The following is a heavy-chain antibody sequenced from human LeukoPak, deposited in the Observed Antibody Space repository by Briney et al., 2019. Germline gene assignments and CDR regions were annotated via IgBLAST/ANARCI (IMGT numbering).Heavy chain of an antibody. D-gene: IGHD5-18*01. CDR1: GGSISSYY. Sequence: SETLSLTCTVSGGSISSYYWSWIRQPPGKGLEWIGSIYHSGSTYYNPSLKSRVTISVDTSKNQFSLKLSSVTAADTAVYYCARRDTALDYWGQGTLVTVSS. CDR3: ARRDTALDY. V-gene: IGHV4-59*08. CDR2: IYHSGST. J-gene: IGHJ4*02.